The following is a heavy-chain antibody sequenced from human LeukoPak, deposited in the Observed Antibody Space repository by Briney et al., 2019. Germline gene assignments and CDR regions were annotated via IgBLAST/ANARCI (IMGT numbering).Heavy chain of an antibody. CDR1: GFTFRSHW. D-gene: IGHD1-1*01. CDR2: IKEDGSGT. V-gene: IGHV3-7*01. CDR3: ARGENGAFNI. J-gene: IGHJ3*02. Sequence: GGSLRLSCAASGFTFRSHWMNWVRQAPGKGLEWVANIKEDGSGTNYVDSVKGRFTISRDNAKNSLCLQMNSLRAEDTAVCYCARGENGAFNIWGQGTMVTVSS.